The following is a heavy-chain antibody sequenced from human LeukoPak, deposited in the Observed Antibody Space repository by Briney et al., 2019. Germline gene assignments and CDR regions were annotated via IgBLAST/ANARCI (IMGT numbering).Heavy chain of an antibody. CDR2: IIPIFGTA. CDR3: AKGGPYSSGWRIFIN. CDR1: GGTFSSYA. V-gene: IGHV1-69*13. J-gene: IGHJ4*02. Sequence: ASVNVSCKASGGTFSSYAISWVRQAPGQGLEWMGGIIPIFGTANYAQKFQGRVTITADESTSTAYMELSSLRSEDTAMYYCAKGGPYSSGWRIFINWGQGTLVTVSS. D-gene: IGHD6-19*01.